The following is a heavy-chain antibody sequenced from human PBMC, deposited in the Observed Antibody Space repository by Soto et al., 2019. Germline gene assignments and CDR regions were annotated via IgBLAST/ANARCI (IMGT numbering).Heavy chain of an antibody. CDR1: GFTFSGSA. V-gene: IGHV3-73*01. D-gene: IGHD3-3*01. J-gene: IGHJ4*02. Sequence: EVQLVESGGGLVQPGGSLKLSCAASGFTFSGSAMHWVRQASGKGLEWVGRIRSKANSYATAYAASVKGRFTISRDDSKNTAYLQMNSLKTGDTAVYYCTRGGVYDSNDYWGQGTLVTVSS. CDR3: TRGGVYDSNDY. CDR2: IRSKANSYAT.